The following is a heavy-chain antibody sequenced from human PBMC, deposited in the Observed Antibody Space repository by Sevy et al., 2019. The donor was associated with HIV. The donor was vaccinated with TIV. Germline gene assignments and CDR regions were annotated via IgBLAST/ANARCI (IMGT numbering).Heavy chain of an antibody. CDR2: IDPEDGET. CDR3: ATSLGRGIPAFDI. J-gene: IGHJ3*02. V-gene: IGHV1-24*01. CDR1: GYTLTELS. D-gene: IGHD3-16*01. Sequence: ASVKVSCKVSGYTLTELSMHWVRQAPGKGLEWMGGIDPEDGETNYAQKFQGRVTMTEDTSTDTAYMELSSLRSEDTAVYYCATSLGRGIPAFDIWGQGTMVTVSS.